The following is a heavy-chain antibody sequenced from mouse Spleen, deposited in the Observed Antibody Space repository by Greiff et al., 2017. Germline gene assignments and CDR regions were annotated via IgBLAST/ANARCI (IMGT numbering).Heavy chain of an antibody. D-gene: IGHD4-1*01. CDR3: ARVPNYYYAMDY. V-gene: IGHV5-16*01. Sequence: EVKVVESEGGLVQPGSSMKLSCTASGFTFSDYYMAWVRQVPEKGLEWVANINYDGSSTYYLDSLKSRFIISRDNAKNILYLQMSSLKSEDTATYYCARVPNYYYAMDYWGQGTSVTVSS. CDR1: GFTFSDYY. J-gene: IGHJ4*01. CDR2: INYDGSST.